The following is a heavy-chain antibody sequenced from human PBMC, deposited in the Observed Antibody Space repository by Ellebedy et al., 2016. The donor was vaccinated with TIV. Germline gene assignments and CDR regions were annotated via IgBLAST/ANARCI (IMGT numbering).Heavy chain of an antibody. CDR3: ARVQYSNSWNVNYGMDV. V-gene: IGHV3-11*01. D-gene: IGHD6-13*01. CDR1: GFTFSDYY. CDR2: ISSNVITT. J-gene: IGHJ6*02. Sequence: PGGSLRLSCAASGFTFSDYYMSWIRQAPGKGLEWVSYISSNVITTYYADSVKGRFTISRDNAKNSLYLEMNSLRAEDTAVYYCARVQYSNSWNVNYGMDVWGQGTTVTVSS.